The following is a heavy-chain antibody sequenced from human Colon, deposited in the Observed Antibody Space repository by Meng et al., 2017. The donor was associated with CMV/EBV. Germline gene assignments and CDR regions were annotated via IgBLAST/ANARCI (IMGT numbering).Heavy chain of an antibody. D-gene: IGHD6-13*01. CDR1: GVSIRSSSYY. Sequence: CTVSGVSIRSSSYYWSWIRQPPGKGLEWIGSIYYSGSTYYNPSLKSRVTISVETSKNQFSLRLSSVTAADTAVYYCARIAAVGNIGYWGQGTLVTVSS. CDR3: ARIAAVGNIGY. J-gene: IGHJ4*02. CDR2: IYYSGST. V-gene: IGHV4-39*01.